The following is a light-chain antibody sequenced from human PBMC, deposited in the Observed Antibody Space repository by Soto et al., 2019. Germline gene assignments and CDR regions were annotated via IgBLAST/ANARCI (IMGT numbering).Light chain of an antibody. V-gene: IGKV3-20*01. CDR3: QQYGSSPPWT. Sequence: EIVWTQSQGTLSLSPGERATLSCRASQSVSSSYLAWYQQKPGQAPRLLIYCASSRATGIPDRFSGSGSGTDFTLTISRLEPEDFAGYYCQQYGSSPPWTFGQGTKVEIK. J-gene: IGKJ1*01. CDR2: CAS. CDR1: QSVSSSY.